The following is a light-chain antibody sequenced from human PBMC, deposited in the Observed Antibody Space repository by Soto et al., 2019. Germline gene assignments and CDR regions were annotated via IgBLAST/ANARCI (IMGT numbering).Light chain of an antibody. CDR3: QQHHHFPFT. Sequence: DIQMTQSPSSLSASVGDRVTITCQASQDISDYLNWYQQKPGKAPKLLIYDASGLETGVSSRFSGGGSGTDFSFTISSLQPEDIATYYCQQHHHFPFTFGQGTKVDIK. CDR1: QDISDY. CDR2: DAS. V-gene: IGKV1-33*01. J-gene: IGKJ2*01.